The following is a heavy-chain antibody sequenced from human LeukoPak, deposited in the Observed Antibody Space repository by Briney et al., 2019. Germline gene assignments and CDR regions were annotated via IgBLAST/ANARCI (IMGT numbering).Heavy chain of an antibody. CDR1: GFTFSSYA. CDR3: AKVALNYYGSGSYYGMDV. D-gene: IGHD3-10*01. J-gene: IGHJ6*02. Sequence: EGSLRLSCAASGFTFSSYAMSWARQAPGKGLEWVSAISGSGGSTYYADSVKGRFTISRDNSKNTLYLQMNSLRAEDTAVYYCAKVALNYYGSGSYYGMDVWGQGTTVTVSS. V-gene: IGHV3-23*01. CDR2: ISGSGGST.